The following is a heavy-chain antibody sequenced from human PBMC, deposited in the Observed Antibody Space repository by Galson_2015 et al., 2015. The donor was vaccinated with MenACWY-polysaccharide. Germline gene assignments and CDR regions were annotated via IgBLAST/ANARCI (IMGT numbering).Heavy chain of an antibody. CDR2: ISWNSGSI. Sequence: LRLSCAASGFTFDDYAMHWVRQAPGKGLEWVSGISWNSGSIGYADSVKGRFTISRDNAKNSLYLQMNSLRAEDTALYYCAKDSNNWNLSGMDVWGQGTTVTVSS. CDR1: GFTFDDYA. V-gene: IGHV3-9*01. CDR3: AKDSNNWNLSGMDV. D-gene: IGHD1-20*01. J-gene: IGHJ6*02.